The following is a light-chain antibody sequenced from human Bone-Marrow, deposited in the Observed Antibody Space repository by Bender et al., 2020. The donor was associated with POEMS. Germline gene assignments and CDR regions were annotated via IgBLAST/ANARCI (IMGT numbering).Light chain of an antibody. CDR2: GNS. CDR3: KSYDISLRVI. CDR1: SSNIGAGYD. J-gene: IGLJ2*01. V-gene: IGLV1-40*01. Sequence: QSVLTQPPSVSGAPGQRVTISCTGNSSNIGAGYDVHWYQHLPGTVPKLRIYGNSNRPSGVPDRISGSKSGTSGSLAITGLLTEDEADYYCKSYDISLRVIFGGGTKVTVL.